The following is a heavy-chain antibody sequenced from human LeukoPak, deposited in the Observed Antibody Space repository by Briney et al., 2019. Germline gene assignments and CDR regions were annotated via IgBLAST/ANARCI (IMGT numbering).Heavy chain of an antibody. CDR2: ITYSGST. V-gene: IGHV4-39*01. J-gene: IGHJ4*02. CDR1: GGSISSSTYY. Sequence: IPSETLSLTCTVSGGSISSSTYYWAWIRQSPGKGLEWIGSITYSGSTYYNPSLESRVTISVDTSKNQFSLRLISVTAVDTAVYYCARQGVGATDCWGQGTLVTVSS. CDR3: ARQGVGATDC. D-gene: IGHD1-26*01.